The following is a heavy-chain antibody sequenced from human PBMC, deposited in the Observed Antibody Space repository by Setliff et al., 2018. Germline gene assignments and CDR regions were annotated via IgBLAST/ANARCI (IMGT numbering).Heavy chain of an antibody. D-gene: IGHD1-1*01. CDR3: ARLSQGDGYNYRYYFDY. CDR1: GGSISSSSYY. V-gene: IGHV4-39*01. CDR2: IYYSGST. Sequence: KASETLSLTCTVSGGSISSSSYYWGWIRQPPGKGLEWIGSIYYSGSTYYNPSLKSRVTISVDTSKNQFSLKLSSVTAADTAVYYCARLSQGDGYNYRYYFDYWGQGTLVTV. J-gene: IGHJ4*02.